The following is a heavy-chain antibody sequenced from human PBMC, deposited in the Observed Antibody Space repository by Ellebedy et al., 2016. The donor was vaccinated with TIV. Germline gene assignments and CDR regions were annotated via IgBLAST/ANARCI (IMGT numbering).Heavy chain of an antibody. J-gene: IGHJ6*02. Sequence: GESLKISXAASGFTVSSNYMNWVRQAPGKGLEWVSIIYSGGSTYYADSVKGRFTISRDNSKDTLYLQMNRVRAENTAVYYCVRGRHDYGDYGVDYYYGMDVWGQGTTVTVSS. V-gene: IGHV3-53*01. CDR3: VRGRHDYGDYGVDYYYGMDV. CDR1: GFTVSSNY. D-gene: IGHD4-17*01. CDR2: IYSGGST.